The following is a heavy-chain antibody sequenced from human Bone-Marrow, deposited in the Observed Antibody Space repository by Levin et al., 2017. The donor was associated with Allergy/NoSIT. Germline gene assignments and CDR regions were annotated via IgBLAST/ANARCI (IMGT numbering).Heavy chain of an antibody. CDR3: AKDIRRGRDVWGGYPSPGYYDDGMDV. Sequence: PGGSLRLSCAASGFTFSSYGMHWVRQAPGKGLEWVAVISYDGSNKYYADSVKGRFTISRDNSKNTLYLQMNSLRAEDTAVYYCAKDIRRGRDVWGGYPSPGYYDDGMDVWGQGTTVTVSS. D-gene: IGHD3-3*01. CDR1: GFTFSSYG. J-gene: IGHJ6*02. V-gene: IGHV3-30*18. CDR2: ISYDGSNK.